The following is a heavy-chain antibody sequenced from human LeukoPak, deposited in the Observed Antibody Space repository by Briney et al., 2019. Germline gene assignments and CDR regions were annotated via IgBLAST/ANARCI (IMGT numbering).Heavy chain of an antibody. V-gene: IGHV3-30*02. Sequence: PGGSLRLSCAASGFIFRTYGMHWVRQAPGKGLEWVAFIRFDGSYTYHAESVRGRFTISRDNSKNTLYLQMNSLRAEDTAVYYCARGTRNWNYEFDPWGQGTLVTVSS. J-gene: IGHJ5*02. CDR3: ARGTRNWNYEFDP. CDR1: GFIFRTYG. D-gene: IGHD1-7*01. CDR2: IRFDGSYT.